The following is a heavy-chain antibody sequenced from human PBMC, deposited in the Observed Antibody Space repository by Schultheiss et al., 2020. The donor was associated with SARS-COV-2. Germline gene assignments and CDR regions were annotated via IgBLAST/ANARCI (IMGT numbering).Heavy chain of an antibody. CDR3: TRDPNDLAYFSPSLQKGYYFDY. CDR2: IRSIAYGATT. J-gene: IGHJ4*02. V-gene: IGHV3-49*03. Sequence: GGSLRLSCITSGFTFGDYAMSWFRQAPGKGLEWVGFIRSIAYGATTEYAASVKGRFTISRDDSKSIAFLHMNSLKTEDTAVYYCTRDPNDLAYFSPSLQKGYYFDYWGQGTLVTVSS. D-gene: IGHD1-1*01. CDR1: GFTFGDYA.